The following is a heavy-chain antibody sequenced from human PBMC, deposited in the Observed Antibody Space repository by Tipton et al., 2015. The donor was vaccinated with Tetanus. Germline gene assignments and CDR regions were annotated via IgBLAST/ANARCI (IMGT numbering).Heavy chain of an antibody. V-gene: IGHV4-59*01. D-gene: IGHD2-8*01. CDR3: ARDHRLSASYAGWFDP. Sequence: TLSLTCSVSGGSINPYYWSWIRQPPGKGLEWIGNIYSGGSTYYNPSLKSRVTISVDTSRNQFSLRLKSVTPADTAMYYCARDHRLSASYAGWFDPWGQGTLVTVSS. J-gene: IGHJ5*02. CDR1: GGSINPYY. CDR2: IYSGGST.